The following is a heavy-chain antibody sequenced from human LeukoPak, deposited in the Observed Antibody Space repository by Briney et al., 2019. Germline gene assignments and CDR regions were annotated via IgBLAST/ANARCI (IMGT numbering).Heavy chain of an antibody. CDR3: AKDIVPDSGWDLDY. CDR2: IYNSGTKI. D-gene: IGHD6-19*01. J-gene: IGHJ4*02. Sequence: GGSLRLSCVASGITFSTYSMTWVRQRPGKGLEWVPSIYNSGTKIFYADSVKGRFTISRDNSNNVLFLQMDSLRAEDSAIYYCAKDIVPDSGWDLDYWGRGTLVTVSS. CDR1: GITFSTYS. V-gene: IGHV3-23*05.